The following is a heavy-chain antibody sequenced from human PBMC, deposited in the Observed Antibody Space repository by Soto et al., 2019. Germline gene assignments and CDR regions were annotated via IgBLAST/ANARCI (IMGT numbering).Heavy chain of an antibody. CDR1: GGSISSSSYY. J-gene: IGHJ4*02. Sequence: PSETVSLTCTVSGGSISSSSYYWGWIRQPPGKGLEWIGSIYYSGSTYYNPSLKSRVTISVDTSKNQFSLKLSSVTAADTAVYYCAGEMVARGLDYWGQGTLVTVSS. CDR2: IYYSGST. V-gene: IGHV4-39*01. CDR3: AGEMVARGLDY. D-gene: IGHD5-12*01.